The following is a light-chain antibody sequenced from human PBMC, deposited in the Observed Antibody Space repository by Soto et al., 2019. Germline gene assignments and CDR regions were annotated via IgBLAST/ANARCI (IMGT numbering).Light chain of an antibody. V-gene: IGKV1-39*01. CDR3: QQSYSTLSWT. Sequence: DIQMTQSPSSLSASVGDRVTITCRASQGISSYLNWYQQKPGKAPNLLIYAASSLQSGVPSRFSGSGSGTDFTLTISSLQPEDFATYYCQQSYSTLSWTFGQGTKVDIK. J-gene: IGKJ1*01. CDR1: QGISSY. CDR2: AAS.